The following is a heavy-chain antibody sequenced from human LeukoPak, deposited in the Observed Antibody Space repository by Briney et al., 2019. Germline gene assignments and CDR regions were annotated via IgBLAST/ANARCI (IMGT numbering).Heavy chain of an antibody. Sequence: GGSLRLSCAASGFMFSSYVMHWVRQAPGKGLEWVAVISYDGSSEYYGDSVKGRFTISRDNSKNTLYLQMNSLRVEDTAVYYCAKEATMTSFWYFDIWGRGALVTVSS. D-gene: IGHD1-26*01. V-gene: IGHV3-30*18. CDR3: AKEATMTSFWYFDI. CDR1: GFMFSSYV. CDR2: ISYDGSSE. J-gene: IGHJ2*01.